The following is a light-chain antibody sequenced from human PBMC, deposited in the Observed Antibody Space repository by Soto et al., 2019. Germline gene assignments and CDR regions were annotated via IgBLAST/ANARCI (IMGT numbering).Light chain of an antibody. CDR2: DAS. CDR3: QQRSNWPRT. J-gene: IGKJ4*01. Sequence: DIVLTHSPGTLSLSPCEGATLSSSASQSVSSNHLAWYQQKPGQAPRLLIYDASNRATGIPARFSGSGSGTDFTLTISSLEPEDFAVYYCQQRSNWPRTFGGGTKVDIK. V-gene: IGKV3-11*01. CDR1: QSVSSN.